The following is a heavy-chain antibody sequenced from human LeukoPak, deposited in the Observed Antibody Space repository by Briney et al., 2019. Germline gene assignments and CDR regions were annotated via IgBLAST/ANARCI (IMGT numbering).Heavy chain of an antibody. Sequence: GASVKVSCKVSGYTLTELSMHWVRQAPGKGLEWMGGFDPEDGETIYAQKFQGRVTMTEDTSTDTAYMGLSSLRSEDTAVYYCATTQPWIQLWSLPDYWGQGTLVTVSS. D-gene: IGHD5-18*01. J-gene: IGHJ4*02. CDR3: ATTQPWIQLWSLPDY. CDR2: FDPEDGET. V-gene: IGHV1-24*01. CDR1: GYTLTELS.